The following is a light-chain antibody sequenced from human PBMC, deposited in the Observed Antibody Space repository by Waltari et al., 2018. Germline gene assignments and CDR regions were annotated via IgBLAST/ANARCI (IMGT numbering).Light chain of an antibody. J-gene: IGKJ2*01. CDR1: QSISIY. Sequence: DIQMTQSPYALSASVGDRVTITCRASQSISIYLNWYQQKPGKAPKFLIYAASSLQSGVPSRFSGSGSGTDFTLTINSLQPEDFATYYCQQSYSLPVTFGQGTKLEI. CDR2: AAS. V-gene: IGKV1-39*01. CDR3: QQSYSLPVT.